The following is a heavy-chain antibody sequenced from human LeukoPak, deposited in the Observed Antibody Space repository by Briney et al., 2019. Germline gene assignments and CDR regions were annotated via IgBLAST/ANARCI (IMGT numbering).Heavy chain of an antibody. D-gene: IGHD3-22*01. J-gene: IGHJ4*02. V-gene: IGHV1-2*02. CDR3: ERSTVNTMIVVVIDDY. Sequence: ASVKVSCKASGYIFIAYYMHWMRQAPGQGLEWMGWINPDSGGTNYAQKFQGRVTMTTDTSINTAYMELSRLRSDDTAVYYCERSTVNTMIVVVIDDYWGQGTLVTVSS. CDR2: INPDSGGT. CDR1: GYIFIAYY.